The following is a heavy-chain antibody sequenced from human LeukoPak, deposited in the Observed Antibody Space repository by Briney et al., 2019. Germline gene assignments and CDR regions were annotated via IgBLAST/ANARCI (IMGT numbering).Heavy chain of an antibody. CDR2: ISAYNGNT. V-gene: IGHV1-18*01. D-gene: IGHD3-3*01. Sequence: ASVKVSCKASGYTFTSYGISWVRQAPGQGLEWMGWISAYNGNTNYAQMLQGRVTMTTDTSTSTAYMELRSMRSADTAVYYCARAERSTIFGVVIRTDAFDIWGQGTMVTVSS. J-gene: IGHJ3*02. CDR1: GYTFTSYG. CDR3: ARAERSTIFGVVIRTDAFDI.